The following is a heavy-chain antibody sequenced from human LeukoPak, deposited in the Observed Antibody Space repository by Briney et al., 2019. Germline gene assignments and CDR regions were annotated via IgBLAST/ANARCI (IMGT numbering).Heavy chain of an antibody. CDR1: GFTFSSYG. J-gene: IGHJ4*02. V-gene: IGHV3-30*18. Sequence: PGRSLRLSCAASGFTFSSYGMHWVRQAPGKGLEWVAVISYDGSNKYYADSVKGRFTISRDNSKNTLYLQMNSLRAEDTAVYYCAKDREYYDFWSGYYAPSGYWGQGTLVTVSS. CDR2: ISYDGSNK. D-gene: IGHD3-3*01. CDR3: AKDREYYDFWSGYYAPSGY.